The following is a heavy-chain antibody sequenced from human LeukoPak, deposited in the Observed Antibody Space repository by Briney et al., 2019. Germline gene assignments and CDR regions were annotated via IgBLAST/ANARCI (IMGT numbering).Heavy chain of an antibody. CDR3: ATPGTYAYYYYYGMDV. D-gene: IGHD1-1*01. CDR1: GGSFSGYY. CDR2: INHSGST. J-gene: IGHJ6*02. V-gene: IGHV4-34*01. Sequence: PSETLSLTCAVYGGSFSGYYWSWIRQPPGKGLEWIGEINHSGSTNYNPSLRSRVTISVDTSKNQFSLKLSSVIAADTAVYYCATPGTYAYYYYYGMDVWGQGTTVTVSS.